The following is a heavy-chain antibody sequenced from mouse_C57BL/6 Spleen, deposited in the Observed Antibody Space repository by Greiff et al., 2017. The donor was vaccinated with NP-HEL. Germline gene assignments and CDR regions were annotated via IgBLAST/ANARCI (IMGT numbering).Heavy chain of an antibody. CDR2: INPYNGGT. D-gene: IGHD1-1*01. CDR1: GYTFTDYY. CDR3: ARRGGSSPYYYAMDY. J-gene: IGHJ4*01. Sequence: VQLKESGPVLVKPGASVKMSCKASGYTFTDYYMNWVKQSHGKSLEWIGVINPYNGGTSYNQKFKGEATLTVDKSSSTAYMELNSLTSEDSAVYYCARRGGSSPYYYAMDYWGQGTSVTVSS. V-gene: IGHV1-19*01.